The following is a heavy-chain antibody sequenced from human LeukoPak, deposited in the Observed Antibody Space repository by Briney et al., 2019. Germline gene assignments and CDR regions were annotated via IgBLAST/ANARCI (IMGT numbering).Heavy chain of an antibody. CDR3: ARGSGSYLGY. D-gene: IGHD1-26*01. CDR1: GGSISSYY. J-gene: IGHJ4*02. Sequence: SETLSLTCTVSGGSISSYYWSWIRQPPGKGLEWIGEINHSGSTNYNPSLKSRVTISVDTSKNQFSLKLSSVTAADTAVYYCARGSGSYLGYWGQGTLVTVSS. V-gene: IGHV4-34*01. CDR2: INHSGST.